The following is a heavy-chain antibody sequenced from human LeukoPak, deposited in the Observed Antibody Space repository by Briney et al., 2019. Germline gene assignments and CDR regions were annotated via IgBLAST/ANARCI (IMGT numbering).Heavy chain of an antibody. CDR1: GFTFSSYA. CDR2: INHSGST. J-gene: IGHJ4*02. D-gene: IGHD6-6*01. V-gene: IGHV4-34*01. CDR3: ARRNSSSPGDY. Sequence: GSLRLSCAASGFTFSSYAMSWVRQPPGKGLEWIGEINHSGSTNYNPSLKSRVTISVDTSKNQFSLKLSSVTAADTAVYYCARRNSSSPGDYWGQGTLVTVSS.